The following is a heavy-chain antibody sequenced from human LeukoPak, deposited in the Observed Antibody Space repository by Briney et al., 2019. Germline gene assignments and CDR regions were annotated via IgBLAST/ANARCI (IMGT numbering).Heavy chain of an antibody. CDR2: ICYSGST. CDR3: ATLIRKMATIPADY. Sequence: SETLSLTCTVSGGSISSSSYYWGWTRQPPGKGLEWIGFICYSGSTYYDTSLKSRVTISVDTSKNQFSLKLSSVTAANTAVYYCATLIRKMATIPADYWGQGNLVTVSS. CDR1: GGSISSSSYY. J-gene: IGHJ4*02. V-gene: IGHV4-39*01. D-gene: IGHD5-24*01.